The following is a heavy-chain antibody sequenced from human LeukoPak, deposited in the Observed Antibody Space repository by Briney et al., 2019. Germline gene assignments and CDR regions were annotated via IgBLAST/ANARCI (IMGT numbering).Heavy chain of an antibody. CDR1: GGSISSYY. J-gene: IGHJ5*02. Sequence: PSETLSLTCTVSGGSISSYYWSWIRQPPGKGLEWIGYIYYSGSTNYNPSLKSRVTISVDTSKNQFSLKLSSVTAADTAVYYCAREVGGEQLAWFDPWGQGTLVTVSS. CDR2: IYYSGST. V-gene: IGHV4-59*01. D-gene: IGHD6-13*01. CDR3: AREVGGEQLAWFDP.